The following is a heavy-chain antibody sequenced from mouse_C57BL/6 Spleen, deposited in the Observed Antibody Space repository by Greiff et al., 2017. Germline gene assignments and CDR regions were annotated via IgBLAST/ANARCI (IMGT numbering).Heavy chain of an antibody. V-gene: IGHV1-64*01. CDR3: ARLGGYYEGVDY. Sequence: QVQLQQSGAELVKPGASVKLSCKASGYTFTSYWMHWVKQRPGQGLEWIGMIHPNSGSTNYNEKFKSKATLTVDKSSSTAYMQLSSLTSEDSAVYCCARLGGYYEGVDYWGQGTTLTVSS. CDR1: GYTFTSYW. J-gene: IGHJ2*01. CDR2: IHPNSGST. D-gene: IGHD2-3*01.